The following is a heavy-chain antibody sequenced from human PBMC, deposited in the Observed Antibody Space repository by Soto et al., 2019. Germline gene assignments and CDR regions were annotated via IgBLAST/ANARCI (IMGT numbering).Heavy chain of an antibody. D-gene: IGHD4-17*01. CDR1: GFTFSSHA. CDR3: TKGVYGGFDYYYNMDV. V-gene: IGHV3-23*01. J-gene: IGHJ6*03. Sequence: GGSLRLSCAASGFTFSSHAMSWVRQAPGKGLEWVSSISGSGVTTYYADSVKGRFTISRDNSKNTLFLQMNSLRAEDTAVYYCTKGVYGGFDYYYNMDVWGKGTTVTVSS. CDR2: ISGSGVTT.